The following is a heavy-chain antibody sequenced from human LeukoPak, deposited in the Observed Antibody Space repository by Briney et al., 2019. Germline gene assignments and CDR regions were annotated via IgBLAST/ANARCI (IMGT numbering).Heavy chain of an antibody. CDR3: ARDNGGIAASYYFDY. V-gene: IGHV4-4*07. CDR1: GGSISSYY. Sequence: SETLSLTCTVSGGSISSYYWSWIRQPAGKGLEWIGRIYTSGSTNYNPSLKSRVTMSVDTSKNQFSLKLSSVTAADTAVHYCARDNGGIAASYYFDYWGQGTLVTVSS. CDR2: IYTSGST. J-gene: IGHJ4*02. D-gene: IGHD6-13*01.